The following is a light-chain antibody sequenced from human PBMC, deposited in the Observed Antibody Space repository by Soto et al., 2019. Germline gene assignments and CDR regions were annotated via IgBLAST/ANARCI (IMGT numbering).Light chain of an antibody. J-gene: IGKJ4*01. V-gene: IGKV1-9*01. CDR3: QQLNSYPLT. Sequence: IRLTRSPSSLAASVGDRVTITFRASQGISGYLAWYQQQKGKAPKLVIDIASTLQSGVPSRFRGSGSGTDFTLTISRLQPEDVETYYCQQLNSYPLTFGGGTKVDIK. CDR1: QGISGY. CDR2: IAS.